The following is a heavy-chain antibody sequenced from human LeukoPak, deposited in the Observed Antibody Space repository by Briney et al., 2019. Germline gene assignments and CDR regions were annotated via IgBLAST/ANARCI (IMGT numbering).Heavy chain of an antibody. J-gene: IGHJ5*02. CDR2: MNPNSGNT. CDR3: VRDGEGVAISVNYWFDP. CDR1: GYTFTSYD. Sequence: ASVKVSCKASGYTFTSYDINWVRQATGQGLEWMGWMNPNSGNTGYAQKFQGRVTMTRNTSISTAYMELRGLRSEDTAVYYCVRDGEGVAISVNYWFDPWGQGTLVTVSS. D-gene: IGHD3-10*01. V-gene: IGHV1-8*01.